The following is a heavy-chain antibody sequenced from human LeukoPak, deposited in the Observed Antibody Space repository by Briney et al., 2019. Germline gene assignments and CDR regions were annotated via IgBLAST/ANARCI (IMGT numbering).Heavy chain of an antibody. D-gene: IGHD7-27*01. CDR2: VYYTGST. Sequence: SETLSLTCTVSGDFITAYYWSWIRQSPGKGLEWIGYVYYTGSTEYNPSLRSRVTMSLEMSKHQFSLDLTSVTAADTAVYYCASNTGTVFDYWGQGALVTVSS. CDR1: GDFITAYY. J-gene: IGHJ4*02. CDR3: ASNTGTVFDY. V-gene: IGHV4-59*01.